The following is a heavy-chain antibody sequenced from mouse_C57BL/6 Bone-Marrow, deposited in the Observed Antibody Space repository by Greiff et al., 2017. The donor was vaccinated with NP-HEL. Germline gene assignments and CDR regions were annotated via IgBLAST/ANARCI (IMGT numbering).Heavy chain of an antibody. Sequence: VQLQQSGPGLVKPSQSLSLTCSVTGYSITSGYYWNWIRQFPGNKLEWMGYISYDGSNNYNPSLKNRISITRDTSKNQFFLKLNSVTTEDTATYYCAREETGTSFAYWGQGTLVTVSA. CDR2: ISYDGSN. CDR3: AREETGTSFAY. J-gene: IGHJ3*01. V-gene: IGHV3-6*01. D-gene: IGHD4-1*01. CDR1: GYSITSGYY.